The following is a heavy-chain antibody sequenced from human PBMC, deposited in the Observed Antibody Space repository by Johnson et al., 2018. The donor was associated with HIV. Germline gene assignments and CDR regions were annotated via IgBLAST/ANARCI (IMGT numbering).Heavy chain of an antibody. CDR1: GFTFSSYA. CDR3: AKARGRGYSYGGGAFDI. D-gene: IGHD5-18*01. CDR2: ISSNGNGT. J-gene: IGHJ3*02. V-gene: IGHV3-64*01. Sequence: VQLVESGGGVVRPGGSLRLSCAASGFTFSSYAMHWVRQAPGKGLEYVSAISSNGNGTYHANSVKGRITISRDNSKNTLYLQRNSLRAEGTAVYYCAKARGRGYSYGGGAFDIWGQGTMVTVSS.